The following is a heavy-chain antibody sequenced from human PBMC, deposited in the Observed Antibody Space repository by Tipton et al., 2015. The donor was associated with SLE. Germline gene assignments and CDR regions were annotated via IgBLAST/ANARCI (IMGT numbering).Heavy chain of an antibody. CDR2: IWYDGGNR. CDR1: GFTFSSYG. J-gene: IGHJ4*02. Sequence: SLRLSCAASGFTFSSYGMHWVRQAPGKGLEWVATIWYDGGNRYYTDSVKGRFTISRDNSKNTLYLQMFSLRAEDTAIYYCARDRNLGGGIVPLGYWGQGSLVIVSS. V-gene: IGHV3-33*08. CDR3: ARDRNLGGGIVPLGY. D-gene: IGHD3-16*02.